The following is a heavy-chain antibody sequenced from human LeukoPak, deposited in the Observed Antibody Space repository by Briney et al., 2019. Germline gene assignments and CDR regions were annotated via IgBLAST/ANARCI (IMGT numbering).Heavy chain of an antibody. CDR3: ARSHHYYDSSGYIYPIDY. D-gene: IGHD3-22*01. CDR2: ISAYNGNT. Sequence: GASVKVSCKASGYTFTSYGISWVRQAPGQGLEWMGWISAYNGNTNYAQKLQGRVTMTTDTSTSTAYMELRSLRSDDTAVYYCARSHHYYDSSGYIYPIDYWGQGTLVTVSS. V-gene: IGHV1-18*01. J-gene: IGHJ4*02. CDR1: GYTFTSYG.